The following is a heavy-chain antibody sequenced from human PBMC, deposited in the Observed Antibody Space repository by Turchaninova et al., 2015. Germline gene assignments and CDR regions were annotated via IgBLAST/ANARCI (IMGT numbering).Heavy chain of an antibody. V-gene: IGHV4-39*07. CDR2: IYYSGST. J-gene: IGHJ4*02. CDR3: TREPMPMVRGITDDN. Sequence: QLQLQESGPALVQPSETLSLTCTVSGGFITSSNHYWAWIRQPPGRGLEWIGTIYYSGSTFFKPPLHNRITMSVDASKNQFSLNLYSVTAADTAIYYCTREPMPMVRGITDDNWGQGILVTVSS. CDR1: GGFITSSNHY. D-gene: IGHD3-10*01.